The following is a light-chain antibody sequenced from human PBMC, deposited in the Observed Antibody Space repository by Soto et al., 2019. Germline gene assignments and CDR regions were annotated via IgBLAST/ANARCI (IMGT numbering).Light chain of an antibody. Sequence: YELTQPPSVSVAPGQTARITCEGNNIGSKSVHWYHQKPVQAPVLVVYDDSDRPSGIPERFSGSNSGNTATLTIRRVEAGDEADYYCQVWDSSSYQNGFRTGTKVTV. CDR2: DDS. CDR1: NIGSKS. J-gene: IGLJ1*01. CDR3: QVWDSSSYQNG. V-gene: IGLV3-21*02.